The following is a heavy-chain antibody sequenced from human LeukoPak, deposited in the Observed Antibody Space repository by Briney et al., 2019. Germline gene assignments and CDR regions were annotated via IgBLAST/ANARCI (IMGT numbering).Heavy chain of an antibody. Sequence: PGGSLRLSCTASGFTFTNARMSWVRQAPGKGLEWVGRIQRKTDGGTTDYAAPVKGRFTISRDDSKNTLYLQMTSLKTEDTAVYYCTTENIVATIGDFWGQGTLVTVSS. CDR2: IQRKTDGGTT. D-gene: IGHD5-12*01. CDR3: TTENIVATIGDF. V-gene: IGHV3-15*01. CDR1: GFTFTNAR. J-gene: IGHJ4*02.